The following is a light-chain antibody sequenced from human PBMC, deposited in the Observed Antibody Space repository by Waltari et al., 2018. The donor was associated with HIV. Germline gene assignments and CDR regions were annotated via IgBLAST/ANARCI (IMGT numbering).Light chain of an antibody. Sequence: DIQMTQSLYSLSASVGDRLTITCQASQDIRNYLNWYQQKPGKAPKLLIYDTSKLERGVPSRFSGTGSGTYFTFTISGLQPEDVATYYCQQYHSLKAFGQGTKVEI. CDR2: DTS. J-gene: IGKJ1*01. CDR1: QDIRNY. CDR3: QQYHSLKA. V-gene: IGKV1-33*01.